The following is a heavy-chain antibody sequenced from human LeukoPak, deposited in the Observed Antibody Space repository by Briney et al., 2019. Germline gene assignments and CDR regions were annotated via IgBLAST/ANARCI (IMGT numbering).Heavy chain of an antibody. V-gene: IGHV1-24*01. CDR3: ATATRWFGELFKD. J-gene: IGHJ4*02. Sequence: ASVKVSCKVSGYTLTELSMHWVRHAPGKGLELMGGFDPEDGETIYAQKFQGRVTMTEDTSTDTAYMELSSLRSEDTAVYYCATATRWFGELFKDWGQGTLVTVSS. CDR1: GYTLTELS. D-gene: IGHD3-10*01. CDR2: FDPEDGET.